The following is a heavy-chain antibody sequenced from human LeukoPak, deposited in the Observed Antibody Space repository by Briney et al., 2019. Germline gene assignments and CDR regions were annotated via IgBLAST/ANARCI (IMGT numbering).Heavy chain of an antibody. V-gene: IGHV1-46*01. CDR1: GYTFTSYY. CDR3: ARPMPYCSSTSCLDY. D-gene: IGHD2-2*01. J-gene: IGHJ4*02. Sequence: ASVKVCCKASGYTFTSYYMHWVRQAPGQGLEWMGIINPSGGSTSYAQKFQGRVTMTRDTSTSTVYMELSSLRSEDTAVYYCARPMPYCSSTSCLDYWGQGTLVTVSS. CDR2: INPSGGST.